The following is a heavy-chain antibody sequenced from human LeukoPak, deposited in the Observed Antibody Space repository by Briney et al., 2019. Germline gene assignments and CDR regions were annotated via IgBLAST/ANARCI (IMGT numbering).Heavy chain of an antibody. D-gene: IGHD2-21*01. CDR1: GYSFTTFW. CDR2: IYPADSAT. CDR3: VRIDSDLPVPSRYMDV. Sequence: GASLKISCQASGYSFTTFWLGWVRRMPGKGIGWMGIIYPADSATKYGPSFRGQVTISADKSINTAYLQWRSLKASDTAVYFCVRIDSDLPVPSRYMDVWGKGTTVTVSS. J-gene: IGHJ6*03. V-gene: IGHV5-51*01.